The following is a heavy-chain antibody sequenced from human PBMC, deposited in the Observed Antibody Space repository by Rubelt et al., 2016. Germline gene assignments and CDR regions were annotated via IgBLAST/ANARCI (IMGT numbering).Heavy chain of an antibody. CDR2: ISASSATI. J-gene: IGHJ2*01. V-gene: IGHV3-48*04. CDR1: GSTFSDYF. D-gene: IGHD6-25*01. Sequence: EVQLLESGGGLVQPGGSLRLSCAASGSTFSDYFMYWVRRAPGKGLERISHISASSATIYIADSVKGRFTISRDNAKNSQTLQRNSLRADDTAVYYCARERGSGWENWHFDLWGRGTLVIVSS. CDR3: ARERGSGWENWHFDL.